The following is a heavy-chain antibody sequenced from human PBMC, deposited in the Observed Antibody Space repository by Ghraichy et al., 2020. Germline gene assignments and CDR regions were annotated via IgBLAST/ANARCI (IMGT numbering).Heavy chain of an antibody. Sequence: ASVKVSYKASGYNFIGYYLHWVRQAPGQGLEWMGWINPTTGGTNYTQKFKDRVTMTRDRSISTAYLELSRLRSDDTAVYYCARGWADVFGGNGWGQGTLVIVSS. CDR3: ARGWADVFGGNG. D-gene: IGHD4-23*01. V-gene: IGHV1-2*02. CDR2: INPTTGGT. J-gene: IGHJ1*01. CDR1: GYNFIGYY.